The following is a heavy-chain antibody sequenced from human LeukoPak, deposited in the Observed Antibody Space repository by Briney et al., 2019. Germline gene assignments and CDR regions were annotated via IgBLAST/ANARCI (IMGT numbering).Heavy chain of an antibody. CDR1: GYSINRAYD. V-gene: IGHV4-38-2*01. J-gene: IGHJ4*02. CDR2: FYYSGST. Sequence: SETLSLTCAVSGYSINRAYDWGWIRQPPGKGVEGIGNFYYSGSTYYNPSLKSRVTISPDTSKNQFSLRLSSVTAADTAVYYCARRYCSGTSCYFFDYWGQGTLVTVSS. CDR3: ARRYCSGTSCYFFDY. D-gene: IGHD2-2*01.